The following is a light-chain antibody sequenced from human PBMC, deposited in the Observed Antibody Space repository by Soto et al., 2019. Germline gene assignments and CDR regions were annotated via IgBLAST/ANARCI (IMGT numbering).Light chain of an antibody. Sequence: QSALTQPASVSGSPGQSITISCTGTSSDVGSYNLVSWYQQHPGKAPKLMIYEGSKWPSGVSNRFSGSKSGNTASLTISGLQAEDEADYYCCSYAGNSSLVFGTGTKVTVL. CDR2: EGS. CDR1: SSDVGSYNL. V-gene: IGLV2-23*01. CDR3: CSYAGNSSLV. J-gene: IGLJ1*01.